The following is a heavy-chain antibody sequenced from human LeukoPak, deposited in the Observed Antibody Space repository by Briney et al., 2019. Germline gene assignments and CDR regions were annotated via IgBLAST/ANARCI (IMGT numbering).Heavy chain of an antibody. J-gene: IGHJ4*02. Sequence: AETLSLTCSVSGSSITSVSYWAWIRQAPEKGLEWIGSLSQSGATYYNPSLTSRLSTSVDTSNNRFSLTLRSVTAADTAVYYCARVGSSNSHYDYWGPGTLVTVSS. D-gene: IGHD3-10*01. CDR1: GSSITSVSY. CDR2: LSQSGAT. V-gene: IGHV4-38-2*02. CDR3: ARVGSSNSHYDY.